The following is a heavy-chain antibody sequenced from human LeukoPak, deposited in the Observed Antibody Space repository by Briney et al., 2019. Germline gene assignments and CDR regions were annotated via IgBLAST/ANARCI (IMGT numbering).Heavy chain of an antibody. D-gene: IGHD2-2*01. CDR3: ARRGPIVVVPAAPLYYYYMGV. J-gene: IGHJ6*03. Sequence: QSGGSLRLSCAASGFTFSSYSMNWVRQAPGKGLEWVSYISSSSSTIYYADSVKGRFTISRDNAKNSLYLQMNSLRAEDTAVYYCARRGPIVVVPAAPLYYYYMGVWGKGTTVTVSS. V-gene: IGHV3-48*04. CDR1: GFTFSSYS. CDR2: ISSSSSTI.